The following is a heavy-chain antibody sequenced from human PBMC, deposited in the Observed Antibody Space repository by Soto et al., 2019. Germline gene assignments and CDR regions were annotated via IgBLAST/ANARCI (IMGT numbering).Heavy chain of an antibody. J-gene: IGHJ6*02. CDR1: GGTFSSYA. CDR3: ARESVEVVAATTLSFYGMDV. V-gene: IGHV1-69*06. CDR2: IIPIFGTA. D-gene: IGHD2-15*01. Sequence: ASVKFSCKVSGGTFSSYAISWVRQAPGQGLEWMGGIIPIFGTANYAQKFQGRVTITADKSTSTAYMELSSLRSEDTAVYYCARESVEVVAATTLSFYGMDVWGQGTMVTVSS.